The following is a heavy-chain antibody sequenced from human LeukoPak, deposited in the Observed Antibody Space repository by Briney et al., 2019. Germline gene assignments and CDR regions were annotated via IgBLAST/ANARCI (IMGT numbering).Heavy chain of an antibody. Sequence: GGSLRLSCGAFGFTFSTYGMTWVRQAPGKGLEWVSDIGGRGEATHYADSVKGRFTISRDNAKNSLYLQMNSLRAEDTAVYYCARLGGSDAFDIWGQGTMVTVSS. J-gene: IGHJ3*02. V-gene: IGHV3-23*01. D-gene: IGHD3-16*01. CDR3: ARLGGSDAFDI. CDR1: GFTFSTYG. CDR2: IGGRGEAT.